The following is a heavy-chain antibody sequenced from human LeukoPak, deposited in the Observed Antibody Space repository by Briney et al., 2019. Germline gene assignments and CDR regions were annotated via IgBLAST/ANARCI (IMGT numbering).Heavy chain of an antibody. CDR2: ISYSGST. V-gene: IGHV4-59*01. CDR1: GGSINNYY. J-gene: IGHJ4*02. Sequence: SETLSLICTVSGGSINNYYWSWIRQPPGKGLEWIAYISYSGSTNYNPSLTSRVTISVDTSQNQFSLKLNSVTAADTAVYYCARGNSPFDYWGQGTLVTVSS. D-gene: IGHD2-21*01. CDR3: ARGNSPFDY.